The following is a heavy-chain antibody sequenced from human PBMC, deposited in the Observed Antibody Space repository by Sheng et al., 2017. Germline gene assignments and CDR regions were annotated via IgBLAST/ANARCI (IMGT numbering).Heavy chain of an antibody. CDR2: ISPDARNP. Sequence: QVQLVESGGGVVQPGRSLRLSCAASGFSFSTYPIHWIRLAPGEGLEWVGVISPDARNPYYADSVTGRFTISRDNTKSTAYLHMNTLRVEDTAVYYCAWGPQYFFDYWAR. CDR1: GFSFSTYP. D-gene: IGHD7-27*01. CDR3: AWGPQYFFDY. V-gene: IGHV3-30*07. J-gene: IGHJ4*02.